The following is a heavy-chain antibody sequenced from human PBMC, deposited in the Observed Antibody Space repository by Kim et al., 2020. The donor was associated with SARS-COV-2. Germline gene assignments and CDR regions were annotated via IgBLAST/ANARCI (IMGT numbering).Heavy chain of an antibody. V-gene: IGHV4-39*01. J-gene: IGHJ6*02. CDR1: GGSISSSSYY. D-gene: IGHD6-13*01. Sequence: SETLSLTCTVSGGSISSSSYYWGWIRQPPGKGLEWIGSIYYSGSTYYNPSLKSRVTISVDTSKNQFSLKLSSVTAADTAVYYCARPAAAGLPGADVWGQGTTVTVSS. CDR3: ARPAAAGLPGADV. CDR2: IYYSGST.